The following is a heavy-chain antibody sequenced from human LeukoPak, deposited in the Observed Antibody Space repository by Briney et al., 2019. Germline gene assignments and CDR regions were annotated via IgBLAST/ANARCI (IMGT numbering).Heavy chain of an antibody. V-gene: IGHV3-21*01. Sequence: GGSLRLSCAASGFTFSSYSVNWVRQAPGKGLEWVSSISSSGSYIYYADSVKGRFTISRDNAKNSLYLQMNSLRAEDTAVYYCARGGAMVRGVSPLDHWGQGTLVTVSS. CDR2: ISSSGSYI. D-gene: IGHD3-10*01. CDR1: GFTFSSYS. J-gene: IGHJ4*02. CDR3: ARGGAMVRGVSPLDH.